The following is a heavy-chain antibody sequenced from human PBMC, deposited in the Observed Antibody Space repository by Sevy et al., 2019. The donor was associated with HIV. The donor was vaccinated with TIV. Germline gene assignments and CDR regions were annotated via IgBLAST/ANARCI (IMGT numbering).Heavy chain of an antibody. CDR2: IYSGGST. Sequence: GGSLRLSCAASGFTVSSNYMSWVRQAPGKGLEWVSVIYSGGSTYYADSVKGRLTISRDNSKNTRYLQMNSLRAEDTAVYYCARGMATTNDAFDIWGQGTMVTVSS. J-gene: IGHJ3*02. D-gene: IGHD1-1*01. V-gene: IGHV3-53*01. CDR3: ARGMATTNDAFDI. CDR1: GFTVSSNY.